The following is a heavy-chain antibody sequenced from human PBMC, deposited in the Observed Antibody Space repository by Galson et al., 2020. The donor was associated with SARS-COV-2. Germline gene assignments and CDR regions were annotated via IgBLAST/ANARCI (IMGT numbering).Heavy chain of an antibody. V-gene: IGHV1-8*01. CDR1: GYTLSTYD. CDR2: MNPNSGNT. J-gene: IGHJ4*02. CDR3: AKVRRADRPEGFDY. Sequence: ASVKVSCKASGYTLSTYDINWVRQATGHGLEWLGWMNPNSGNTGYAQKFQGRVTMTRNTDISTAYMELSGLESEDTAIYYCAKVRRADRPEGFDYWGQGTLVTVSS.